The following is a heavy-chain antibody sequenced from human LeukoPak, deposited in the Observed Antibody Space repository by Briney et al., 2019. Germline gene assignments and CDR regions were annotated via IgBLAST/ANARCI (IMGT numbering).Heavy chain of an antibody. CDR2: ISTTGNTI. Sequence: GGSLRLSCAASGFTFSSYSMTWVRQAPGKGLEWISYISTTGNTIYYADSVKGRFTISRDNAKNSLYLQMNSLRDEDTAVYYCARVIWQWLTHDSWGQGTLVTVSS. J-gene: IGHJ4*02. CDR1: GFTFSSYS. D-gene: IGHD6-19*01. V-gene: IGHV3-48*02. CDR3: ARVIWQWLTHDS.